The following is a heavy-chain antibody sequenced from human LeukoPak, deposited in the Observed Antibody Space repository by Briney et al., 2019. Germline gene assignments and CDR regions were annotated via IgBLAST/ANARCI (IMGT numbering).Heavy chain of an antibody. CDR2: IYHSGST. CDR3: AEETYDYGDTKFDY. CDR1: GYSISSGYY. Sequence: PSETLSLTCTVSGYSISSGYYWGWIRQPPGKGREWIGSIYHSGSTYYNPSLKSRVTISVDTSKNQISLKMSSVTAADTAVYYCAEETYDYGDTKFDYWGQGTLVTVSS. D-gene: IGHD4-17*01. J-gene: IGHJ4*02. V-gene: IGHV4-38-2*02.